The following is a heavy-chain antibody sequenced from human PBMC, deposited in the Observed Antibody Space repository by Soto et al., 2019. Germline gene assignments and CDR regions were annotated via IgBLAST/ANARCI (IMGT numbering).Heavy chain of an antibody. V-gene: IGHV2-5*02. Sequence: QITLKESGPPLVKPTQTLTLTCTFSGFSLSTSGVGVGWIRQPPGKALEWLALLYWDEDKRYSPSLKSRLTITKDTSKNQVVLTVTNMDPVDTGTYYCAYSLDPNWGSRGAFDYWGQGTLVTVSS. CDR1: GFSLSTSGVG. D-gene: IGHD7-27*01. J-gene: IGHJ4*02. CDR3: AYSLDPNWGSRGAFDY. CDR2: LYWDEDK.